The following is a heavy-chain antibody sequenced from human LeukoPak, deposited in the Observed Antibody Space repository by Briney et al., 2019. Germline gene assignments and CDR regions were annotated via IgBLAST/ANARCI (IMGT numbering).Heavy chain of an antibody. D-gene: IGHD1-26*01. J-gene: IGHJ4*02. V-gene: IGHV1-2*02. CDR2: INPNSGGT. CDR3: ARVERFGATVDY. Sequence: ASVKVSCKASGYTFTGYYMHWVRQAPGQGLEWMGWINPNSGGTNYARKFQGRVTMTRDTSISTAYMELSRLRSDDTAVYYCARVERFGATVDYWGQGTLVTVSS. CDR1: GYTFTGYY.